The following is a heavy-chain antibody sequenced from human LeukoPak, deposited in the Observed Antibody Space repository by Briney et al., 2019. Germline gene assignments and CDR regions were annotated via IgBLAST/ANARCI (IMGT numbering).Heavy chain of an antibody. J-gene: IGHJ4*02. D-gene: IGHD2-2*01. V-gene: IGHV5-51*01. Sequence: GESLKISCKGSGGSSRYRFSTYWIGWVRQVPGKGLEWMGIIYPGDSDTRYSPSFQGQVTISVDKSISTAYLQWSSLKASDTAIYYCAKIDRQYCSRSSCYALDYWGQGTQVTVSS. CDR1: GGSSRYRFSTYW. CDR3: AKIDRQYCSRSSCYALDY. CDR2: IYPGDSDT.